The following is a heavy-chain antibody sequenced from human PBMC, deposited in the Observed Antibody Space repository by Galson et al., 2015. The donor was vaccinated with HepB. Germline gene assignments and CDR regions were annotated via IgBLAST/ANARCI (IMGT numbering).Heavy chain of an antibody. CDR1: GYTFRSYD. Sequence: CKASGYTFRSYDINWVRQAPGQGLEWMGWISVYNGNTNYAQKLQGRVTMTTDTSTSTAYMELRSLRSDDTAVYYCARDSSDYWGQGTLVTVSS. CDR3: ARDSSDY. J-gene: IGHJ4*02. CDR2: ISVYNGNT. V-gene: IGHV1-18*01.